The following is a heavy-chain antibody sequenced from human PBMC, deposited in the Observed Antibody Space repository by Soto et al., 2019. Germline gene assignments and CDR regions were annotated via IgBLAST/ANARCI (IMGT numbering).Heavy chain of an antibody. CDR2: IYYSGST. Sequence: PSETLSLTCTVSCGSVSSGSYYWSWIRQPPGKGLEWIGYIYYSGSTNYNPSLKSRVTISVDTSKNQFSLKLSSVTAADTAVYYCARLHGYCISSSCHGHYAMDVWGQGTTVTVSS. CDR1: CGSVSSGSYY. V-gene: IGHV4-61*01. J-gene: IGHJ6*02. D-gene: IGHD2-2*01. CDR3: ARLHGYCISSSCHGHYAMDV.